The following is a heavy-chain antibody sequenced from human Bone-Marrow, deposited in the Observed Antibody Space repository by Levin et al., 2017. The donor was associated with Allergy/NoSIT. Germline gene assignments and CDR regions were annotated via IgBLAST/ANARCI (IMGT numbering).Heavy chain of an antibody. CDR3: ARSPDCTTTSCFSLFDY. Sequence: LRLSCTVSGASVSGADYYWSWIRQPPGKGLEWVGYIYHNGITFYSPSLKSRLTISLDTSKNHFSLNLTSLTAADTAAYYCARSPDCTTTSCFSLFDYWGQGALVTVSS. CDR2: IYHNGIT. D-gene: IGHD2-2*01. J-gene: IGHJ4*02. V-gene: IGHV4-30-4*01. CDR1: GASVSGADYY.